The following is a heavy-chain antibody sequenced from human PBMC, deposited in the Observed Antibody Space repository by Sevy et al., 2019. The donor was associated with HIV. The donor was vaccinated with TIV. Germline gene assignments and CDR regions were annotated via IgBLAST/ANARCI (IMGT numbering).Heavy chain of an antibody. D-gene: IGHD3-16*01. CDR1: GYIFSDYN. CDR2: INRNSSVT. CDR3: VREDINAPRTRLSFDL. Sequence: ASVKVSCKTTGYIFSDYNMHWVRQAPGQGLEWMALINRNSSVTIYAHNFRGRVSVTRDTSMSTAYMEQSGLTSDDTAVYYCVREDINAPRTRLSFDLWGQGTMVTVSS. V-gene: IGHV1-2*06. J-gene: IGHJ3*01.